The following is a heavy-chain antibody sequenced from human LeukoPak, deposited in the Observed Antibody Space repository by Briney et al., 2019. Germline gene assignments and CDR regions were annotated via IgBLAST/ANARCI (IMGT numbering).Heavy chain of an antibody. V-gene: IGHV1-69*04. CDR1: GGTFSSYA. D-gene: IGHD3-16*01. Sequence: ASVKVSCKASGGTFSSYAISWVRQAPGQGVEWVGRIIPILGITNYAQKFQGRVTITADKSTSTAYMELSSLRSEDTAVYYCARAMGVGDAFDIWGQGTMVTVSS. CDR2: IIPILGIT. CDR3: ARAMGVGDAFDI. J-gene: IGHJ3*02.